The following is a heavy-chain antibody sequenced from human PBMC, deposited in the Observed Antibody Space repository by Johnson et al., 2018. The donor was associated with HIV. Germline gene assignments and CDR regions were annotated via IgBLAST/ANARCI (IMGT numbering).Heavy chain of an antibody. Sequence: QVQLVESGGGVVQPGGSLRLSCAASGFTFSTYGIHWVRQAPGKGLEWVSFIRYDGKDKYYADFVKGRFTISRDSSKNTLYLQMNSLRAEDTAVYYCGRDINYSNYVTDACDSWGQGTMVTVSS. J-gene: IGHJ3*02. V-gene: IGHV3-30*02. CDR3: GRDINYSNYVTDACDS. CDR2: IRYDGKDK. D-gene: IGHD4-11*01. CDR1: GFTFSTYG.